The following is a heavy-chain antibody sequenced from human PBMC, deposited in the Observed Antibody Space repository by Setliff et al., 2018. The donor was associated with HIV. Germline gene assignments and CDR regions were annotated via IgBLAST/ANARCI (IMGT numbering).Heavy chain of an antibody. J-gene: IGHJ6*02. CDR2: IYTSGST. Sequence: PSETLSLTCIVSGGSISNFYCSWSWIRQPPGKGLEWIGYIYTSGSTKYNPSLKSRVTISLDTSKNQFSLKLSSVTAADTAVYYCARHSHYASGSYSYYDGMDVWGQGTTVTVSS. D-gene: IGHD3-10*01. CDR1: GGSISNFY. V-gene: IGHV4-4*09. CDR3: ARHSHYASGSYSYYDGMDV.